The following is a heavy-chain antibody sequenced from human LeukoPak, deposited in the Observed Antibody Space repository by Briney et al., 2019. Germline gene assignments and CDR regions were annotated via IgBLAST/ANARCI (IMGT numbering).Heavy chain of an antibody. Sequence: KSSETLSLTCAVYGGSFSGYYWSWIRQPPGKGLEWIGYIYYSGSTNYNPSLKSRVTISVDTSKNQFSLKLSSVTAADTAVYYCARGGSSSGRIDYWGQGTLVTVSS. D-gene: IGHD6-6*01. CDR2: IYYSGST. V-gene: IGHV4-59*01. CDR3: ARGGSSSGRIDY. J-gene: IGHJ4*02. CDR1: GGSFSGYY.